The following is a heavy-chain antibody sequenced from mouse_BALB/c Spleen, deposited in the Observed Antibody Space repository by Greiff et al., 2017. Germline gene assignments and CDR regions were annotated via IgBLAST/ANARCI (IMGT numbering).Heavy chain of an antibody. D-gene: IGHD2-4*01. J-gene: IGHJ3*01. CDR3: ARRPSTMSTTGGTWFAY. V-gene: IGHV1-18*01. Sequence: EVQLQQSGPELVKPGASVKISCKTSGYTFTEYTMHWVKQSHGKSLEWIGGINPNNGGTSYNQKFKGKATLTVDKSSSTAYMELRSLTSEDSAVYYCARRPSTMSTTGGTWFAYWGQGTLVTVSA. CDR2: INPNNGGT. CDR1: GYTFTEYT.